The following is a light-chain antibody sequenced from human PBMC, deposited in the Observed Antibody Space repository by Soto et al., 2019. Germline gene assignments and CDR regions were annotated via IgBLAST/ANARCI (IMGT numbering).Light chain of an antibody. CDR3: QQYGIAQNT. V-gene: IGKV3-20*01. CDR2: GAS. CDR1: QSVSSGY. J-gene: IGKJ2*01. Sequence: ETVMTQSPGTLSLSPGERATLSCRASQSVSSGYLAWYQQKPGQAPRLLIFGASNRATGIPDRFTGSGSGTDFTLTISRLEPEDFAGYYCQQYGIAQNTFGQGTKLEIK.